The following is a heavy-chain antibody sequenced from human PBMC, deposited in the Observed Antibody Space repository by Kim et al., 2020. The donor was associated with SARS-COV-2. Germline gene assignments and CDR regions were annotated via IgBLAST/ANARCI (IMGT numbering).Heavy chain of an antibody. J-gene: IGHJ3*01. V-gene: IGHV1-3*01. CDR2: NT. CDR3: AREGHEGGFLT. D-gene: IGHD5-12*01. Sequence: NTRYSQNLQGRITITRDTSASTAYRELNSLRYEDTAVYYCAREGHEGGFLTWGQGTMVTVSS.